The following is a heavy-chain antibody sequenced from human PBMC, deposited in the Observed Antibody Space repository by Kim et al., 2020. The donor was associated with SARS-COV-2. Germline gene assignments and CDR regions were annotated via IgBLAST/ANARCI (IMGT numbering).Heavy chain of an antibody. CDR1: GFTFNRYA. Sequence: GGSLRLSCAASGFTFNRYAIHWVRQAPGKGLEWVTSISDNGNNKYYADSVKGRFTISRDNSKDTLSLQINSLRAEDTAVYYCAKYQGRWNDGFDAFDLWGQGTMVTVSS. V-gene: IGHV3-30*04. D-gene: IGHD1-1*01. CDR2: ISDNGNNK. CDR3: AKYQGRWNDGFDAFDL. J-gene: IGHJ3*01.